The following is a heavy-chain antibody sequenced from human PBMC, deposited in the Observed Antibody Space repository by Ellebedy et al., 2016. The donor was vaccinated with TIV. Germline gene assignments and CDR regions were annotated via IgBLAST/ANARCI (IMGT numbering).Heavy chain of an antibody. J-gene: IGHJ4*02. CDR1: GFTFSDPS. V-gene: IGHV3-21*01. D-gene: IGHD3-22*01. CDR3: SRGATYSYET. CDR2: INSVSTYI. Sequence: PGGSLRLSCAASGFTFSDPSMHRVRKAPGKGLEWGASINSVSTYIYYADSVKGRFTISRDNAKNSLYLQMNSLSGEDTAVYYCSRGATYSYETWGQGTRFTVSS.